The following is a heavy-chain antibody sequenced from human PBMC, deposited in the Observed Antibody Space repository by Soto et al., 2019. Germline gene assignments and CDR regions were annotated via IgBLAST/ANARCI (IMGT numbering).Heavy chain of an antibody. J-gene: IGHJ4*02. CDR3: ARGPNVLLWFGELREDY. CDR2: ISAYNGNT. Sequence: QVQLVKSGAEVKKPGASVKVSCKASGYTFTSYGISWVRQAPGQGLEWMGWISAYNGNTNYAQKLQGRVTMTTDTSTSTAYMELRSLRSDDTAVYYCARGPNVLLWFGELREDYWGQGTLVTVSS. D-gene: IGHD3-10*01. V-gene: IGHV1-18*01. CDR1: GYTFTSYG.